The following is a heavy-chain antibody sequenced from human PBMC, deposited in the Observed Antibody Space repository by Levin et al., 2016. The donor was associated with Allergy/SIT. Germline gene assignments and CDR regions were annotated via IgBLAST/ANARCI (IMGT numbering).Heavy chain of an antibody. CDR1: GYTFTSYA. V-gene: IGHV1-3*01. D-gene: IGHD1-7*01. Sequence: ASVKVSCKASGYTFTSYAMHWVRQAPGQRLEWMGWINAGNGNTKYSQKFQGRVTITRDTSASTAYMELSSLRSEDTAVYYCATTSTPGTTYYYYGMDVWGQGTTVTVSS. J-gene: IGHJ6*02. CDR2: INAGNGNT. CDR3: ATTSTPGTTYYYYGMDV.